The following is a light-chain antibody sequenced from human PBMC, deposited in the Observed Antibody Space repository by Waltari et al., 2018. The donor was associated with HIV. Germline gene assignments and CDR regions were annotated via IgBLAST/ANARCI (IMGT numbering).Light chain of an antibody. J-gene: IGKJ2*01. V-gene: IGKV3-15*01. CDR3: QQYNIRPRGNT. Sequence: DIVMTQSPAILSVSPGERVTLSCRASQGVGSNLAWYQQKVGQAPRLLIYGAATRAAEIPGRFSGSGSGTDFTLTIDSLQSEDCATYYCQQYNIRPRGNTFGQGTKLQIK. CDR1: QGVGSN. CDR2: GAA.